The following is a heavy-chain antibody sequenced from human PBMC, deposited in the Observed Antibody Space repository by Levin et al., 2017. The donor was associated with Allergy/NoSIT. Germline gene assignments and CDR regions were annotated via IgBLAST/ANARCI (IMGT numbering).Heavy chain of an antibody. Sequence: SETLSLTCAVYGGSFSGYYWSWIRQPPGKGLEWIGEINHSGSTNYNPSLKSRVTISVDTSKNQFSLQLSSVTAADTAVYYCARGLHPQRKTNNYDDGMDGWGRGTTVTVSS. CDR3: ARGLHPQRKTNNYDDGMDG. J-gene: IGHJ6*02. CDR2: INHSGST. V-gene: IGHV4-34*01. CDR1: GGSFSGYY. D-gene: IGHD1-1*01.